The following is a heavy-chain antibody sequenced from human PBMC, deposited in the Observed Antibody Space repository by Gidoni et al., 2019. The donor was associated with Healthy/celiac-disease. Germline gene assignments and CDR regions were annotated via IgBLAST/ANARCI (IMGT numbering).Heavy chain of an antibody. Sequence: EVQLLESGGGLVQPGGSLRLSCAASGFTFRSYAMSWVRQAPGKGLEWVSAISGSGGSTYYADSVKGRFTISRDNSKNTLYLQMNSLRAEDTAVYYCAKDVYYDFWSGYNYFDYWGQGTLVTVSS. CDR3: AKDVYYDFWSGYNYFDY. CDR2: ISGSGGST. D-gene: IGHD3-3*01. J-gene: IGHJ4*02. V-gene: IGHV3-23*01. CDR1: GFTFRSYA.